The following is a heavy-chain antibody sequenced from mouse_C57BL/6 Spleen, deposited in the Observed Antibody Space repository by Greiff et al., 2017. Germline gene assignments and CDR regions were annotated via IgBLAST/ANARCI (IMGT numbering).Heavy chain of an antibody. CDR2: ISYDGSN. J-gene: IGHJ4*01. CDR3: AREGGNYVHYYAMDY. D-gene: IGHD2-1*01. CDR1: GYSITSGYY. Sequence: EVKLMESGPGLVKPSQSLSLTCSVTGYSITSGYYWNWIRQFPGNKLEWMGYISYDGSNNYNPSLKNRISITRDTSKNQFFLKLNSVTTEDTATYYCAREGGNYVHYYAMDYWGQGTSVTVSS. V-gene: IGHV3-6*01.